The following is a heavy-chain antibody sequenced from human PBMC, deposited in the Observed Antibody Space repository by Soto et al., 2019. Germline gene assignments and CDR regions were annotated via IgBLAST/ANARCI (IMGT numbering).Heavy chain of an antibody. J-gene: IGHJ4*02. CDR2: TDSDGTFT. CDR3: ARDNGYDAATLDY. D-gene: IGHD5-12*01. V-gene: IGHV3-74*01. Sequence: GSMRPSCVAAGFTFSTYWRHWVRQTPGEGLVWVSHTDSDGTFTTYADSVKGRFTISRDNAKNSLYLQMNSLRADDTAVYYCARDNGYDAATLDYWGQGTLVTASS. CDR1: GFTFSTYW.